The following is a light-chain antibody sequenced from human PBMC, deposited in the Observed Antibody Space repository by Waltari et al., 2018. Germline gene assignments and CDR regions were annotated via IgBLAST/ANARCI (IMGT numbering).Light chain of an antibody. Sequence: DIVLTQSPDSLAVSLGERATVSCKSSQSLLSSSNNKNYLAWYQQKAGQALKLLFYWASARESGVPNLFSGSGSGTDFTLTISSLQAEDVAVYYCQQFYSSPLSFGPGTKVDIK. V-gene: IGKV4-1*01. J-gene: IGKJ3*01. CDR1: QSLLSSSNNKNY. CDR2: WAS. CDR3: QQFYSSPLS.